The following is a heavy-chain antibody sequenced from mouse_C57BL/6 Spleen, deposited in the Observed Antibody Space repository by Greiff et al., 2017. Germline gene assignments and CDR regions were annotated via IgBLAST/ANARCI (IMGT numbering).Heavy chain of an antibody. CDR3: ARKRYSNYEDYYAMDY. V-gene: IGHV1-64*01. CDR2: IHPNSGST. Sequence: QVQLQQPGAELVKPGASVKLSCKASGYTFTSYWMHWVKQRPGQGLEWIGMIHPNSGSTNYNEKFKSKATLTVDKSSSTAYMQLSSLTSEDSAVYYCARKRYSNYEDYYAMDYWGQGTSVTVSA. CDR1: GYTFTSYW. D-gene: IGHD2-5*01. J-gene: IGHJ4*01.